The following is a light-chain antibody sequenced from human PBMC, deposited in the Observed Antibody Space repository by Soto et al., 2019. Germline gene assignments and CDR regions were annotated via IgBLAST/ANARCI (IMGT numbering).Light chain of an antibody. CDR1: QSIRTC. V-gene: IGKV1-5*03. CDR3: QQYSTYLWT. Sequence: DIQMTKSPSTLSASVGDRVTMTCRASQSIRTCLAWYQQKPGKAPRLLMYQASSLKSGVPSRFSGSGSETDFTLTITSLQPDDTATYFCQQYSTYLWTFGQGTKVDIK. CDR2: QAS. J-gene: IGKJ1*01.